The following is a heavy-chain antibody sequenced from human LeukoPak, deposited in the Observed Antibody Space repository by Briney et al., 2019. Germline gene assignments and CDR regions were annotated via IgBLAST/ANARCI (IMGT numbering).Heavy chain of an antibody. CDR3: AKHCGSASCFRFED. D-gene: IGHD2-2*01. V-gene: IGHV3-9*01. J-gene: IGHJ4*02. CDR2: ISGNSGSS. CDR1: GFTFGDYA. Sequence: PGGSLRLSCAASGFTFGDYALNWVRQPPGQGLEWVSGISGNSGSSDYADSVKGRFTISRDNAKSTLYLQMNSLRAEDTALYYCAKHCGSASCFRFEDWGQGTLVTVSS.